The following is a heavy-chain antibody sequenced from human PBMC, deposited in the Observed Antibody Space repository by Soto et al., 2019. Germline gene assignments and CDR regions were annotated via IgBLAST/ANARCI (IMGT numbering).Heavy chain of an antibody. CDR1: GGSISSGGYY. D-gene: IGHD4-17*01. J-gene: IGHJ4*02. CDR2: ISYSGRT. CDR3: ARHLTTMTTTDY. V-gene: IGHV4-31*03. Sequence: SETLSLTCTVSGGSISSGGYYWSWIRQHPGKGLEWIGYISYSGRTYYNPSLESRVTISVDTSKNQFSLKLSSVSAADTAVYYCARHLTTMTTTDYWGQGTLVTVSS.